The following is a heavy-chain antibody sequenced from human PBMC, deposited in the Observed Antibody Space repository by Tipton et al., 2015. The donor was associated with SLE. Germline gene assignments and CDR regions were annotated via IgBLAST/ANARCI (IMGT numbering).Heavy chain of an antibody. Sequence: SLTCTVSGASIKSGSYFWTWIRQPAGKGLEWIGRMFSSGDTNYNPSLKSRLTMSVDTSKNQFSLKLSSVSAADTAVYYCVRLELPATKADYWGPGTLVTVSS. CDR2: MFSSGDT. CDR1: GASIKSGSYF. D-gene: IGHD5-24*01. V-gene: IGHV4-61*02. CDR3: VRLELPATKADY. J-gene: IGHJ4*02.